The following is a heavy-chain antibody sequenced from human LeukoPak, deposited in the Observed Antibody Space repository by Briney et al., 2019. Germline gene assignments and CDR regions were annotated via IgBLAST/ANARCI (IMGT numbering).Heavy chain of an antibody. V-gene: IGHV3-30*02. CDR3: AKDWAGYSLSGDAFDI. CDR1: GFTFGSYG. J-gene: IGHJ3*02. Sequence: GGSLRLSCAASGFTFGSYGMHWVRQAPGKGLEWVAFIRYDGSNKYYADSVKGRFTISRDNSKNTLYLQMNSLRAEDTAMYYCAKDWAGYSLSGDAFDIWGQGTMVTVSS. D-gene: IGHD5-18*01. CDR2: IRYDGSNK.